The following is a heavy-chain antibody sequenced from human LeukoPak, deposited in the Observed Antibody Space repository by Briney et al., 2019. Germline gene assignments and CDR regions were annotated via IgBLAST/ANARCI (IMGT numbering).Heavy chain of an antibody. D-gene: IGHD2-15*01. J-gene: IGHJ6*03. CDR1: SGSISSSNYY. CDR2: ISTIGST. CDR3: ARDGCGGSCFHYYYYYMDV. V-gene: IGHV4-61*02. Sequence: SETLSLTCTVSSGSISSSNYYWSWIRQPAGKGLEWIGRISTIGSTNYNPSLNSRVTITIDTSKNQFSLKLSSVTAADTAVYYCARDGCGGSCFHYYYYYMDVWGKGTTVTISS.